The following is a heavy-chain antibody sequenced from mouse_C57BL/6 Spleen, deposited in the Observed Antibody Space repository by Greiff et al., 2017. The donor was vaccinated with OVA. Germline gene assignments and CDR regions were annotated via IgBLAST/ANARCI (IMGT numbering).Heavy chain of an antibody. Sequence: VKLQESGPGLVQPSQSLSITCTVSGFSLTSYGVHWVRQSPGKGLEWLGVIWSGGSTDYNAAFISRLSISKDNSKSQVFFKMNSLQADDTAIYYCARNLGGYYCWYFDVWGTGTTVTVSS. V-gene: IGHV2-2*01. CDR2: IWSGGST. CDR1: GFSLTSYG. J-gene: IGHJ1*03. D-gene: IGHD2-3*01. CDR3: ARNLGGYYCWYFDV.